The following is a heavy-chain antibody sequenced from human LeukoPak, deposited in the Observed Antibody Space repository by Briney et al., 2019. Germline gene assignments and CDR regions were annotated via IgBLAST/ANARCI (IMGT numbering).Heavy chain of an antibody. V-gene: IGHV3-74*01. CDR2: ISPDGRDT. CDR1: GFAFSTYW. D-gene: IGHD3-10*01. CDR3: AKDSLHRGAPAFDY. Sequence: PGGSLRLSCAASGFAFSTYWMHWVRQAPGKGPVWVSRISPDGRDTIYADSVKGRFTISRDNSKNTLYLQMNSLRAEDTAVYYCAKDSLHRGAPAFDYWGQGTLVTVSS. J-gene: IGHJ4*02.